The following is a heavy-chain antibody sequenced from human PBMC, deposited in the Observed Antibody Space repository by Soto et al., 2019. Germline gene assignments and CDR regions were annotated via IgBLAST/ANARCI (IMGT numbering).Heavy chain of an antibody. CDR1: GGTFSSYA. CDR3: ATARDGGASSKARGGYPFNPYDAFDI. Sequence: SVKVSCKASGGTFSSYAISWVRQAPGQGLEWMGGIIPIFGTANYAQKFQGRVTITADESTSTAYMELSSLRSEDKAVYYCATARDGGASSKARGGYPFNPYDAFDIWGQGTMVTV. CDR2: IIPIFGTA. J-gene: IGHJ3*02. D-gene: IGHD3-22*01. V-gene: IGHV1-69*13.